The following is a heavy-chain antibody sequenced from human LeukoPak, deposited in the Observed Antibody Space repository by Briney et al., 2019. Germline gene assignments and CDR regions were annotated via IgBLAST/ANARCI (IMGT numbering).Heavy chain of an antibody. CDR1: GDSVSSNSAA. CDR3: ARVRMMEYQLQGGWFDP. J-gene: IGHJ5*02. V-gene: IGHV6-1*01. Sequence: SQTLSLTCAISGDSVSSNSAAWNWIRQSPSRDLEWLGRPYYRSKWYNDYAESVRSRITINPDTSKNQFSLQLNSGTLEDTAVCYCARVRMMEYQLQGGWFDPGGQGTLVTVSA. CDR2: PYYRSKWYN. D-gene: IGHD2-2*01.